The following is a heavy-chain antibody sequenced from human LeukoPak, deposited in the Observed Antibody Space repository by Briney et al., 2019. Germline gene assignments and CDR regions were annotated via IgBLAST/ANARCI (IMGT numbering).Heavy chain of an antibody. CDR3: ARDLSPVVRASPMGY. Sequence: GSLRLSCAASGFTFTSYGMHWVRQAPGKGLEWVALITYDGYYKYYSDSVKGRFTTSSDTSKNTLYLQMNSLRAEDTAVYYCARDLSPVVRASPMGYWGQGTLVTVSS. V-gene: IGHV3-30*03. D-gene: IGHD3-10*01. CDR2: ITYDGYYK. CDR1: GFTFTSYG. J-gene: IGHJ4*02.